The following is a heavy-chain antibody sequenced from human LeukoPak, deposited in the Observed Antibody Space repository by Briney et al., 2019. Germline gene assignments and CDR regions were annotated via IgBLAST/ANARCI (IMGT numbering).Heavy chain of an antibody. CDR3: ASGGYDFWSGYFPHDAFDI. J-gene: IGHJ3*02. Sequence: SETLSLTCTVSGGSISSSSYYWGWIRQPPGKGLEGIGSIYYSGSTYYNPSLKSRVTISADTSKNQFSLKLSSVTAADTAVYYCASGGYDFWSGYFPHDAFDIWGQGTMVTVSS. V-gene: IGHV4-39*01. CDR1: GGSISSSSYY. CDR2: IYYSGST. D-gene: IGHD3-3*01.